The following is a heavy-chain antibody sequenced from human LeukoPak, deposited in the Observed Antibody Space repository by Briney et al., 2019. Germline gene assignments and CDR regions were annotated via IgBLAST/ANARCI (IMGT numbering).Heavy chain of an antibody. CDR3: ARDLMEAFDY. D-gene: IGHD1-1*01. CDR1: GGSISSYD. Sequence: SETLSLTCTVSGGSISSYDWSWIRQPAGKGLEWIGRIYTSGRTNYNPSPKSRVTISPDKSKKQFSLKLTSVTAADTAVYYCARDLMEAFDYWGQGTLVTVSS. V-gene: IGHV4-4*07. CDR2: IYTSGRT. J-gene: IGHJ4*02.